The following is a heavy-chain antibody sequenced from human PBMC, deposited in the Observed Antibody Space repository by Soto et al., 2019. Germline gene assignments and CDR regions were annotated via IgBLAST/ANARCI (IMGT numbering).Heavy chain of an antibody. CDR1: GYTFTGYY. J-gene: IGHJ3*02. CDR3: ARDRGTDGYSSSGDAFDI. Sequence: ASVKVSCKASGYTFTGYYMHWVRQAPGQGLEWMGWINPNSGGTNYAQKFQGWVTMTRDTSISTAYMELSRLRSDDTAVYYCARDRGTDGYSSSGDAFDIWGQGTMVTVS. CDR2: INPNSGGT. V-gene: IGHV1-2*04. D-gene: IGHD6-13*01.